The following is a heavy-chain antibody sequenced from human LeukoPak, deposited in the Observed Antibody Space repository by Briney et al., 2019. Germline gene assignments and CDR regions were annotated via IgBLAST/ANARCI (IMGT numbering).Heavy chain of an antibody. J-gene: IGHJ4*02. V-gene: IGHV3-23*01. Sequence: GGSLRLSCAASGFTFSSYVMSWVRQAPGKGLEWVSGISGSGDNTYYADSVKGRFTISRNNSKNTLYVQVNSLGTEDTAAYYFAKGSYYDSIGSFYFDSWGQGTLFTVSS. CDR3: AKGSYYDSIGSFYFDS. D-gene: IGHD3-22*01. CDR1: GFTFSSYV. CDR2: ISGSGDNT.